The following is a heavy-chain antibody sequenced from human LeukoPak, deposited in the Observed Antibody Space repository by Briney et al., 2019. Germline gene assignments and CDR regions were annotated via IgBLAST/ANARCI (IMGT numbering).Heavy chain of an antibody. V-gene: IGHV1-2*04. CDR2: INPNSGGT. D-gene: IGHD3-3*01. CDR1: GYSFTGYY. CDR3: ARGTGFLEWLLSPRGYYYMDV. Sequence: ASVKVSCKASGYSFTGYYMHWVRQAPGQGLEWMGWINPNSGGTNYAQKFQGWVTMTRDTSISTAYMELSRLRSDDTAVYYCARGTGFLEWLLSPRGYYYMDVWGKGTTVTVSS. J-gene: IGHJ6*03.